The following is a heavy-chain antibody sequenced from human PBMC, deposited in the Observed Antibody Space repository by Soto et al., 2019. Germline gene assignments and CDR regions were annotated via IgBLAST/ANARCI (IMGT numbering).Heavy chain of an antibody. V-gene: IGHV4-34*01. CDR3: ARDQGAATYYYYGMDV. CDR1: GGSLSGYY. D-gene: IGHD1-26*01. CDR2: INHSGST. Sequence: KTSETLSLTCAVYGGSLSGYYWSWIRQPPGKGLEWIGEINHSGSTNYNPSLKSRVTISVDTSKNQFSLKLSSVTAADTAVYYCARDQGAATYYYYGMDVWGQGTTVTVSS. J-gene: IGHJ6*02.